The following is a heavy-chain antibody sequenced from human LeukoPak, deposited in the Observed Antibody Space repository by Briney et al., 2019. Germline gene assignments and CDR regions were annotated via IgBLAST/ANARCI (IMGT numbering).Heavy chain of an antibody. J-gene: IGHJ4*02. CDR3: ALRHGSGSNYFDY. V-gene: IGHV3-53*01. Sequence: PGGSLRLSCASSRFMVPTNYKSWIRQAPWKGLAWVSLIYSRWSTFYAVPVKGRFTISKDSAKNPLYLQMNNLGPEDTTEYYFALRHGSGSNYFDYWGQGSLVSVSS. CDR1: RFMVPTNY. CDR2: IYSRWST. D-gene: IGHD3-10*01.